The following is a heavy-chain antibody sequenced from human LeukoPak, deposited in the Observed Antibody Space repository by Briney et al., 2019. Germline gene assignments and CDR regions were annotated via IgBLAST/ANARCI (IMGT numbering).Heavy chain of an antibody. CDR1: GFTSSSYS. CDR2: ISSSSSYI. D-gene: IGHD6-6*01. Sequence: GGSLRLSCAASGFTSSSYSMNWVRQAPGKGLEWVSSISSSSSYIYYADSVKGRFTISRDNAKNSLYLQMNSLRAEDTAVYYCARDDLAARLDYWGQGTLVTVSS. V-gene: IGHV3-21*01. J-gene: IGHJ4*02. CDR3: ARDDLAARLDY.